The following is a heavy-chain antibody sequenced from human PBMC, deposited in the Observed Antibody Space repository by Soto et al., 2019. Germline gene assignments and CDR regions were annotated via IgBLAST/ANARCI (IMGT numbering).Heavy chain of an antibody. D-gene: IGHD2-21*02. CDR1: GGSISSEYYH. CDR2: IHYSGSV. J-gene: IGHJ6*02. Sequence: SETLSLTCTVSGGSISSEYYHWTWIRQAPGKGLEWVGYIHYSGSVHYNPSLKSRLTMSVDTSKNLFSLKLSSVTAADTSVYFCAREDDGGDRDYYGLDVWGQGTTVTVSS. CDR3: AREDDGGDRDYYGLDV. V-gene: IGHV4-30-4*01.